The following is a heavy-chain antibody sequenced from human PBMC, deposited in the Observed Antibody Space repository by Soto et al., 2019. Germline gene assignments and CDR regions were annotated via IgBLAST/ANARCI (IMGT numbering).Heavy chain of an antibody. CDR1: GFTFSSYA. V-gene: IGHV3-23*01. Sequence: EVQLLESGGGLVQPGGSQRLSCTASGFTFSSYAMSWVRQAPGKGLEWVSAISGSGDSTYYADSVKGRFTISRDNSKNTLYLQMNSLRAEDTAVYYCAKGRWGAVAGTWLDYWGQGTLVTVSS. CDR2: ISGSGDST. J-gene: IGHJ4*02. CDR3: AKGRWGAVAGTWLDY. D-gene: IGHD6-19*01.